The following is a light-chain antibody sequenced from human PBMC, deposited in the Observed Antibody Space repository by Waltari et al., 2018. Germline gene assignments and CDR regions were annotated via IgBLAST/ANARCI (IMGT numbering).Light chain of an antibody. CDR3: QQYYRSRT. CDR2: WAS. CDR1: QSVFYMSDNKNY. J-gene: IGKJ1*01. V-gene: IGKV4-1*01. Sequence: DIVMTQSPDSLAVSLVERATIVSNPSQSVFYMSDNKNYLAWYQHKPGQPPKLLFYWASTRESGVPDRFSASGSGTDFTLTINNLQAEDVAVYYCQQYYRSRTFGQGTKVEIK.